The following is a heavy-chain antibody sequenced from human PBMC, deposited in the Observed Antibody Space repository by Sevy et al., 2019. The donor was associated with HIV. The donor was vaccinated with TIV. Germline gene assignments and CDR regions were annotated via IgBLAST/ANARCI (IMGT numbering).Heavy chain of an antibody. J-gene: IGHJ4*02. CDR1: GYTFTSYY. V-gene: IGHV1-46*03. CDR3: ARPAGNYEDFFDY. D-gene: IGHD3-3*01. CDR2: INPSGDGT. Sequence: ASVKVSCKASGYTFTSYYMYWVRQAPGQGLEWMGVINPSGDGTTYAQKFQGRITLTRDTSTSTIYMELTSLRSEDTAVYYCARPAGNYEDFFDYWGQGTLVTVSS.